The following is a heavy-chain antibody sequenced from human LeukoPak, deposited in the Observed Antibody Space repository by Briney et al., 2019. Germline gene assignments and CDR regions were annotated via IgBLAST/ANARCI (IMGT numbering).Heavy chain of an antibody. CDR3: ARCVVGGVAVDD. V-gene: IGHV3-30*03. CDR1: GFTFSSYG. Sequence: PGRSLRLSCAASGFTFSSYGMHWVRQAPGKGLEWVAVISYDGSNKYYADSVKGRFTISRDNSKNTLYLQMNSLRAEDTAVYYCARCVVGGVAVDDWGQGTLVTVSS. D-gene: IGHD6-19*01. CDR2: ISYDGSNK. J-gene: IGHJ4*02.